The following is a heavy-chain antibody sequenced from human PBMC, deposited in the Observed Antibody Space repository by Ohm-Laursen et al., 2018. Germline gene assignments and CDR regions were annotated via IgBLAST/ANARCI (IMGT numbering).Heavy chain of an antibody. Sequence: TQTLTLTRTFSGFSLSTSGVGVCWIRQPPGRALEWLALIYWDDDERYSPSLKKRLTITKDTSKNHVVLTMTNMDPVDTATYYCVHITATVLGAFDIWGPGTKVTVSS. CDR1: GFSLSTSGVG. CDR3: VHITATVLGAFDI. J-gene: IGHJ3*02. CDR2: IYWDDDE. V-gene: IGHV2-5*02. D-gene: IGHD1-26*01.